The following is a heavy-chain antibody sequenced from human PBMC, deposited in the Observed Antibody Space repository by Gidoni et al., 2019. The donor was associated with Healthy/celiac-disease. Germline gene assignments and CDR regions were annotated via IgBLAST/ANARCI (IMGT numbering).Heavy chain of an antibody. D-gene: IGHD2-15*01. CDR1: GFTFRSYS. CDR3: ARDGMVVVAAQSYYYYGMDV. Sequence: EVQLVESGGGLVKPGGSLSLSCAASGFTFRSYSMNWVRQAPGKGLEWVSSISSSSSYIYYADSVKGRFTISRDNAKNSLYLQMNSLRAEDTAVYYCARDGMVVVAAQSYYYYGMDVWGQGTTVTVSS. CDR2: ISSSSSYI. J-gene: IGHJ6*02. V-gene: IGHV3-21*01.